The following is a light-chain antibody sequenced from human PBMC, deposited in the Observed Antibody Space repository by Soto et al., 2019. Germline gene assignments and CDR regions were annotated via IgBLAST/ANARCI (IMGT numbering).Light chain of an antibody. V-gene: IGLV1-51*01. Sequence: QSVLTQPPSVSAASGQKATISCSGSFSNIGNNYVSWYQQLPGTAPKLLIYDINKQPSGIPDRFSGSKSGTSDTLGIKGLQTGDEADYFCGTWDSSLTAYVFGTGTKLTVL. CDR2: DIN. J-gene: IGLJ1*01. CDR1: FSNIGNNY. CDR3: GTWDSSLTAYV.